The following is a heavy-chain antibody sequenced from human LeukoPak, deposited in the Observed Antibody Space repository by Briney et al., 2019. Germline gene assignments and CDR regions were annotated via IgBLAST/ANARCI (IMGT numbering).Heavy chain of an antibody. D-gene: IGHD3-10*01. Sequence: SETLSLTCTVSGGSISSSSYYWGWIRQPPGKGLEWIGSIYYSGSTYYNPSLKSRVTISVDTSKNQSSLKLSSVTAADTAVYYCARDRSRGINYWGQGTLVTVSS. J-gene: IGHJ4*02. CDR1: GGSISSSSYY. CDR3: ARDRSRGINY. V-gene: IGHV4-39*07. CDR2: IYYSGST.